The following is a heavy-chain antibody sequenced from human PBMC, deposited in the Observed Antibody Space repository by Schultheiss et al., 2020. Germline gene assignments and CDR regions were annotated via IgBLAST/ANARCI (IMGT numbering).Heavy chain of an antibody. CDR2: ISYDGSNK. V-gene: IGHV3-30*03. Sequence: GGSLRLSCAASGFTFSSYGMHWVRQAPGKGLEWVAVISYDGSNKYYADSVKGRFTISRDNSKNTLYLQMNSLRAGDTAVYYCARSGSSSNYYYYGMDVWGQGTTVTVSS. CDR3: ARSGSSSNYYYYGMDV. J-gene: IGHJ6*02. D-gene: IGHD6-6*01. CDR1: GFTFSSYG.